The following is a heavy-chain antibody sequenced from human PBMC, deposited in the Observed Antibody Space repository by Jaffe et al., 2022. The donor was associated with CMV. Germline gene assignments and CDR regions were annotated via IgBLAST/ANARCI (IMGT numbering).Heavy chain of an antibody. D-gene: IGHD1-26*01. CDR2: IWYDGSNK. CDR3: ARGRGYSGSYFNWFDP. CDR1: GFTFSSYG. Sequence: QVQLVESGGGVVQPGRSLRLSCAASGFTFSSYGMHWVRQAPGKGLEWVAVIWYDGSNKYYADSVKGRFTISRDNSKNTLYLQMNSLRAEDTAVYYCARGRGYSGSYFNWFDPWGQGTLVTVSS. V-gene: IGHV3-33*01. J-gene: IGHJ5*02.